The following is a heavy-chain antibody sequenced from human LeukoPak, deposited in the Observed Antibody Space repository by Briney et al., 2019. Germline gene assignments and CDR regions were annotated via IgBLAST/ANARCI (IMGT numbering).Heavy chain of an antibody. V-gene: IGHV3-53*01. D-gene: IGHD6-6*01. CDR3: ARDLSSSSGY. Sequence: GGSLRLSCAASGFTVSNNYMSWVRQAPGKGLEWVSVIYSGGSTYYADSVKGRFTISRDSSKNTLYLQMNSLRAEDTAVYYCARDLSSSSGYWGQGTLVTVSS. CDR1: GFTVSNNY. J-gene: IGHJ4*02. CDR2: IYSGGST.